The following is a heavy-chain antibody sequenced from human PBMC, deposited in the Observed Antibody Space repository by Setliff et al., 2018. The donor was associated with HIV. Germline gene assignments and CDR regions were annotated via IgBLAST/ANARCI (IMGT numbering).Heavy chain of an antibody. V-gene: IGHV2-5*02. CDR2: IYWDDDK. CDR3: ARMNLWESPTLSTYAFDI. Sequence: SGPTLVNPTQTLTLTCTFSGFSLSTSGVGVGWIRQPPGKALEWLALIYWDDDKRYSPSLKSRLTITKDTSKNQVVLTMTNMDPVDTATYYCARMNLWESPTLSTYAFDIWGQGTPVTVSS. J-gene: IGHJ3*02. CDR1: GFSLSTSGVG. D-gene: IGHD2-15*01.